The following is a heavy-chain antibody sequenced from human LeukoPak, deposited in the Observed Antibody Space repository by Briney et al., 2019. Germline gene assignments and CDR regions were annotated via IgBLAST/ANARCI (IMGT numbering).Heavy chain of an antibody. V-gene: IGHV3-30*02. Sequence: PGGSLRLSCAASGFTFSSSAMHWVRRAPGKGLEWVAFIRFDGTNKYYADSVKDRFTISRDNSKNTLYLQMNSLRAEDTAVYYCAKGYSYGYEYWGQGALVTVSS. CDR1: GFTFSSSA. CDR3: AKGYSYGYEY. J-gene: IGHJ4*02. CDR2: IRFDGTNK. D-gene: IGHD5-18*01.